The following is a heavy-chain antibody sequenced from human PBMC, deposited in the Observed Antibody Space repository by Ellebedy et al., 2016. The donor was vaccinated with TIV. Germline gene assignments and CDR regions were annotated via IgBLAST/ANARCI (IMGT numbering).Heavy chain of an antibody. CDR2: LSGSGGST. D-gene: IGHD1-26*01. J-gene: IGHJ6*02. CDR1: GFTFSSYA. CDR3: AKDYSGLSGLNV. V-gene: IGHV3-23*01. Sequence: GESLKISCAASGFTFSSYAISWVRQAPGKGLEWVSSLSGSGGSTSYADSVKGRFTISRDNSKNTPYLQMNSLRAEDTAVYYCAKDYSGLSGLNVWGQGTTVTVSS.